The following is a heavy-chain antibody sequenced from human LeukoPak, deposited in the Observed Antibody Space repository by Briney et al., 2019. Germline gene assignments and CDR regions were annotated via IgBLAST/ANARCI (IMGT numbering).Heavy chain of an antibody. CDR3: AKVSYGIVGPLSL. V-gene: IGHV3-66*03. D-gene: IGHD3-22*01. J-gene: IGHJ4*02. Sequence: PGGSLRLSCAASGFTVSRSYISWVRQAPGKGLEWVSVIYTSGNTYYADSVKGRFTISRDNSKNTLYLQMNSLRAEDTAVYYCAKVSYGIVGPLSLWGQGTLVTVSS. CDR2: IYTSGNT. CDR1: GFTVSRSY.